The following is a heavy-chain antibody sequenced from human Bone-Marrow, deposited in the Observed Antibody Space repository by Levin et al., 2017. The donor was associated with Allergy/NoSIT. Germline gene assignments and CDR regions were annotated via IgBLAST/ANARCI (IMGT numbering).Heavy chain of an antibody. CDR1: GYTFTGYY. Sequence: GESLKISCKASGYTFTGYYMHWVRQAPGQGLEWMGRINPNSGGTNYAQKFQGRVTMTRDTSISTAYMELSRLRSDDTAVYYCARVIWTTGTIDYWGQGTLVTVSS. J-gene: IGHJ4*02. D-gene: IGHD1-1*01. V-gene: IGHV1-2*06. CDR3: ARVIWTTGTIDY. CDR2: INPNSGGT.